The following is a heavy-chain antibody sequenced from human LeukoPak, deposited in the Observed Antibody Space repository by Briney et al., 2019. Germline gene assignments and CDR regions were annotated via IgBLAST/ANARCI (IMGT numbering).Heavy chain of an antibody. CDR3: TKADEMNMDY. J-gene: IGHJ4*02. D-gene: IGHD2/OR15-2a*01. CDR1: GFXFSRYG. V-gene: IGHV3-33*03. CDR2: IWYDGSIE. Sequence: GGSLRLSCAASGFXFSRYGIHWVRQAPGKGLEWVAVIWYDGSIEYYADSVKGRFTIFKDNSKNTLYLQMNSLRAEDTAVYYCTKADEMNMDYWGQGTLVTVSS.